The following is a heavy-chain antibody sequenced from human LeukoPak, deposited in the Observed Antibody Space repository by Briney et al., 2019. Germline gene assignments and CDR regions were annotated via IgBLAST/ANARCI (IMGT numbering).Heavy chain of an antibody. J-gene: IGHJ4*02. Sequence: ASVKVSCKASGYSLTGYQMHWVRQAPGQGLEWMGWINPNSGGTNYAQKFQGRVTMTRDTSISTAYMELSRLRSDDTAVYYCARHSYGSGSYLIDYWGQGTLVTVSS. V-gene: IGHV1-2*02. CDR2: INPNSGGT. CDR1: GYSLTGYQ. D-gene: IGHD3-10*01. CDR3: ARHSYGSGSYLIDY.